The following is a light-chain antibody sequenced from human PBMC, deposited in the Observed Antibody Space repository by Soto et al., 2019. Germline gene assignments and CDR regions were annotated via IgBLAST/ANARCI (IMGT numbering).Light chain of an antibody. CDR2: VAS. CDR1: QSVTINY. CDR3: QQYGSPPYT. Sequence: ENVLTQSPGTLSLSPGERATLSCRASQSVTINYLAWYQQKPGQAPRLLIYVASTRATGIPDRFSGSGSGTNFTLTISRLEPEDSAVYYCQQYGSPPYTFGQGTKLEIK. V-gene: IGKV3-20*01. J-gene: IGKJ2*01.